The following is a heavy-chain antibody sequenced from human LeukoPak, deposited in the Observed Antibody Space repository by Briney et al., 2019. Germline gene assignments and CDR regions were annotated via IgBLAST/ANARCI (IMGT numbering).Heavy chain of an antibody. CDR3: ARLYLGAAAAGSYYFDY. V-gene: IGHV4-39*01. J-gene: IGHJ4*02. D-gene: IGHD6-13*01. CDR1: GGSISSSSYY. Sequence: PSETLSLTCTVSGGSISSSSYYWGWIRQPPGKGLEWIGSIYYSGSTYYNPSVKSRVTISVDTSKNQFSLKLSSVTAADTAVYYCARLYLGAAAAGSYYFDYWGQGTLVTVSS. CDR2: IYYSGST.